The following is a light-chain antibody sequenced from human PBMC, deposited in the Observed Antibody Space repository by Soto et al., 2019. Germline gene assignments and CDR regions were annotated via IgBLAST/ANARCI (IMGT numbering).Light chain of an antibody. V-gene: IGKV3-20*01. CDR1: QSVSSSY. Sequence: EIVLTQSPGTLSLSPGERATLSCRASQSVSSSYLAWYQQKPGQAPRLLIYGASSRATGIPDRFSGSGSGTDFTLTISRLEPEDFAVYYWQRYGSSPTTFGHGTKVEIK. CDR3: QRYGSSPTT. CDR2: GAS. J-gene: IGKJ1*01.